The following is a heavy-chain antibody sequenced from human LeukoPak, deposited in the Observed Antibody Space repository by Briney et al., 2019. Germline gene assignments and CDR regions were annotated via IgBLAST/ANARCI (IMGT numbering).Heavy chain of an antibody. CDR3: ARKPYFYSYAMDV. J-gene: IGHJ6*02. Sequence: PSETLSLTCTVSGGSITSNNNYWAWIRQPPRKGLEWIGSVHFSGSTNYKPSLKSRVTISVDTSKNQFSLKLTSVTAADTAVYYCARKPYFYSYAMDVWGQGTTVTVSS. CDR1: GGSITSNNNY. CDR2: VHFSGST. V-gene: IGHV4-39*01.